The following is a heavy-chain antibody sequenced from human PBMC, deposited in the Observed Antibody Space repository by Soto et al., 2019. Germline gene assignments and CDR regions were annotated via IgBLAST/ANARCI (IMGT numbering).Heavy chain of an antibody. CDR1: GFTFSSYA. Sequence: GASLRLSCAASGFTFSSYAMSWGRQATGKGLEWASDHSGRGGSRCYADSVKGRLTISRDKSKNTLYLQMNSLRAEDTAVYYCAKEMSIGYCYGDYWGQGSLVT. CDR2: HSGRGGSR. J-gene: IGHJ4*02. V-gene: IGHV3-23*01. CDR3: AKEMSIGYCYGDY. D-gene: IGHD2-21*02.